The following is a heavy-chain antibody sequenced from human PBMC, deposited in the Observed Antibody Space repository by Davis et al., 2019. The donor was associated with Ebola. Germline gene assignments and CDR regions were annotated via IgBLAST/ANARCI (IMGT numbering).Heavy chain of an antibody. Sequence: GSLRLSCAVYGGSFSGYYWSWIRQPPGKGLEWIGEINHCGSTNYNPSLKSRVTISVDTSKNQFSLKLSSVAAADTAVYYCARGGYGGYRAYDYWGQGTLVTVSS. V-gene: IGHV4-34*01. CDR3: ARGGYGGYRAYDY. CDR1: GGSFSGYY. CDR2: INHCGST. D-gene: IGHD5-12*01. J-gene: IGHJ4*02.